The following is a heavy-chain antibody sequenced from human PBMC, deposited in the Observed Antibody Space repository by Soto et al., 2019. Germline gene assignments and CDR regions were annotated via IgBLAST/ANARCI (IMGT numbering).Heavy chain of an antibody. CDR3: ARVSGSYEANFDD. Sequence: GGSLRLSCAGSGFTFSRYSMNWVRQAPGKGLEWVSYISDSSGTIYYADSVRGRFTISRDNANNSLSLQMNSLRGEDTAVYYGARVSGSYEANFDDWGQGALVTVSS. CDR2: ISDSSGTI. J-gene: IGHJ4*02. D-gene: IGHD1-26*01. CDR1: GFTFSRYS. V-gene: IGHV3-48*01.